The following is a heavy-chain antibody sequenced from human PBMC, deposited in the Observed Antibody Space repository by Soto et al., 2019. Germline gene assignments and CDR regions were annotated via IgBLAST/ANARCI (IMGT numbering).Heavy chain of an antibody. D-gene: IGHD1-7*01. CDR1: GGSLTNNNYF. J-gene: IGHJ4*02. CDR3: ASSATGTSYCQIAD. V-gene: IGHV4-39*02. CDR2: IYYSGST. Sequence: QLQLQESGPGLLKPSETLTLTCSVSGGSLTNNNYFWGWIRQPPGKGLEWIGSIYYSGSTYYNSSLKSRDTITVDTSMNHFALELTSVNAADASVYHFASSATGTSYCQIADGGQGTLVTVSS.